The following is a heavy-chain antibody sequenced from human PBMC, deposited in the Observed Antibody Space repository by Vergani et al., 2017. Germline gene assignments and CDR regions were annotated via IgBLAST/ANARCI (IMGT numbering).Heavy chain of an antibody. CDR2: IWYDGSNK. CDR3: ASIPGDWSKGDY. J-gene: IGHJ4*02. D-gene: IGHD3/OR15-3a*01. CDR1: GFTFSSYG. Sequence: QVQLVESGGGVVQPGRSLRLSCAASGFTFSSYGMHWVRQAPGKGLEWVSVIWYDGSNKYYADSVKGRFTISRDNSKNTLYLQMNSLRAEDTAVYYCASIPGDWSKGDYWGQGTLVTVSS. V-gene: IGHV3-33*01.